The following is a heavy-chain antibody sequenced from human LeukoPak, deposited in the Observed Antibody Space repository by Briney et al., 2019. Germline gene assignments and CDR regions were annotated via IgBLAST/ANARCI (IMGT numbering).Heavy chain of an antibody. V-gene: IGHV5-51*01. Sequence: PGGSLRLSCKGSGYSFTSHWIGWVRQMPGKGLEWMGIIYPGDSDTRYSPSFQGQVTISADKSISTAYLQWSSLKASDTAMYYCARRLRTTVTTRAFDIWGQGTMVTVSS. D-gene: IGHD4-11*01. CDR2: IYPGDSDT. J-gene: IGHJ3*02. CDR3: ARRLRTTVTTRAFDI. CDR1: GYSFTSHW.